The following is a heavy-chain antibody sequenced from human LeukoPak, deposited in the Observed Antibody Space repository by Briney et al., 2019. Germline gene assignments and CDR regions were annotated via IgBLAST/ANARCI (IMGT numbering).Heavy chain of an antibody. V-gene: IGHV4-39*07. Sequence: SETLSLTCTVSGGSISSSSYYWGWIRQPPGKGLEWIGCIYDRGPAYYNPSLKSRFTISVDRPKNQFFLNVTSLTAADTAVYYCARSRQASGLFNSWGQGTLVVVSS. CDR2: IYDRGPA. D-gene: IGHD3-10*01. CDR3: ARSRQASGLFNS. J-gene: IGHJ5*01. CDR1: GGSISSSSYY.